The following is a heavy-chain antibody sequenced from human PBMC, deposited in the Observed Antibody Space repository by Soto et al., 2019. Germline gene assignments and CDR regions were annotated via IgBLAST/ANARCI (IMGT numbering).Heavy chain of an antibody. V-gene: IGHV3-23*01. Sequence: GGSLRLSCAASGFTFSSYAMSWVRQAPGKGLEWVSVMSGSHTYYADSVKGRFTISRDNSENTLSLLMNSLRGGDTAVYYCAGLGWGGVTPLYKWGPGTLVTVSS. CDR2: MSGSHT. J-gene: IGHJ4*02. CDR3: AGLGWGGVTPLYK. CDR1: GFTFSSYA. D-gene: IGHD3-16*01.